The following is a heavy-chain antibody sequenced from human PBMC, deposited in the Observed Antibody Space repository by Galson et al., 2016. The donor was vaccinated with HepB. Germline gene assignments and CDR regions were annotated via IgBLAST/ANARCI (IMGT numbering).Heavy chain of an antibody. D-gene: IGHD3-16*01. V-gene: IGHV3-48*03. CDR3: VRPHQGWGTTDY. CDR2: SSSSSSTI. CDR1: GFDFSSPE. Sequence: SMRLSCAASGFDFSSPERNWVRQAPVKGLERSSYSSSSSSTIFNAASVKGRFTISRDNSKHPLYLQMNSLRAEDTAVYFCVRPHQGWGTTDYWGQGTLVTVSS. J-gene: IGHJ4*02.